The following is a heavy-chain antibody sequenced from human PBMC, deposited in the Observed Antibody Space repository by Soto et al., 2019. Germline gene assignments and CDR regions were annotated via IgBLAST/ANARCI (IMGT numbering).Heavy chain of an antibody. Sequence: QLQLQESGSRLVKSSETLSLTCAVSGDTISTGGYSWAWIRQPPGKALEWIGHTYHSGNPYYNPSLISLILLSVERSYTTIARHMSSVTAAATSGYCCARETCGEYVGYVDPWGQGTLVSVSS. D-gene: IGHD4-17*01. CDR3: ARETCGEYVGYVDP. J-gene: IGHJ5*02. CDR1: GDTISTGGYS. V-gene: IGHV4-30-2*01. CDR2: TYHSGNP.